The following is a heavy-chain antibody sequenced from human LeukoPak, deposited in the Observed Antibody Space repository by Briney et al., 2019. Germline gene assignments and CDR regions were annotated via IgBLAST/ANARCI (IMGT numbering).Heavy chain of an antibody. CDR2: VYYSGST. CDR1: GGSVSNYY. J-gene: IGHJ4*02. CDR3: AREGGSGSYEGAFDY. D-gene: IGHD3-10*01. V-gene: IGHV4-59*02. Sequence: ETLSLTCTVSGGSVSNYYWSWIRQPPGKGLEYIGHVYYSGSTDYNPSLKSRLAISVDNSMNQFSLKLSSVSAADTAVYYCAREGGSGSYEGAFDYWGQGTLVTVSS.